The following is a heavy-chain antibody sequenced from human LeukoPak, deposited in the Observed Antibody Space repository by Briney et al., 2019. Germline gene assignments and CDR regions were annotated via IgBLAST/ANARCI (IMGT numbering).Heavy chain of an antibody. CDR1: GFTFDDYA. Sequence: PGRSLRLSCAASGFTFDDYAMHWVRQAPGKGLEWVSGISWNSGNIGYADSVKGRFTISRDNAKNSLYLQMNSLRAEDTALYYCAKDIDKFYFDYWGQGTLVTVSS. J-gene: IGHJ4*02. V-gene: IGHV3-9*01. D-gene: IGHD3-9*01. CDR3: AKDIDKFYFDY. CDR2: ISWNSGNI.